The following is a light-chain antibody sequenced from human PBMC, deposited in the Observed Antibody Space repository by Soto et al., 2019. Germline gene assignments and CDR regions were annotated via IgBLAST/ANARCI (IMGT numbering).Light chain of an antibody. CDR2: TAS. Sequence: DIQMTQSPSSLPASLGDRVTISSLASQPISGFLAWYQQRPGAVPRLLIHTASVLQSGVPSRFSGSGSKTNFTLTISSLQPEDVATYYCQNYNLALPTFGQGTRLEIK. CDR1: QPISGF. J-gene: IGKJ5*01. V-gene: IGKV1-27*01. CDR3: QNYNLALPT.